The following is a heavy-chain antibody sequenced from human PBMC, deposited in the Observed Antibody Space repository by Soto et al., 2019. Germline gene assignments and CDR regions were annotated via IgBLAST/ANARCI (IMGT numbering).Heavy chain of an antibody. J-gene: IGHJ4*02. CDR2: VRPSGGNT. V-gene: IGHV1-46*01. Sequence: GASVKVSCKASGYTFTTYFIHWVRQAPGQGLEWMGIVRPSGGNTAYAQRFQGRLTMTRDTSTSTVYMELSSLRSDDTAVYYCATRFYTSGVLFDYWGQGTPVTVS. CDR3: ATRFYTSGVLFDY. D-gene: IGHD2-2*02. CDR1: GYTFTTYF.